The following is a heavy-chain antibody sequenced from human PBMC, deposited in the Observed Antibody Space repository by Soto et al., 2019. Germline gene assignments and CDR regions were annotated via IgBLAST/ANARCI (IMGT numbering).Heavy chain of an antibody. Sequence: QVQLVQSGAEVKKPGSSVKVSCKASGCTFSSYAISWVRQAPGQGPAWMGGISPSFGTANYAQKFQGRVTITAEESTSTDYMELSSLRSEDTAVYYCARAGDIVVVPAPRGNYGMDVWGQGTTVTVSS. J-gene: IGHJ6*02. CDR3: ARAGDIVVVPAPRGNYGMDV. D-gene: IGHD2-2*01. CDR2: ISPSFGTA. CDR1: GCTFSSYA. V-gene: IGHV1-69*01.